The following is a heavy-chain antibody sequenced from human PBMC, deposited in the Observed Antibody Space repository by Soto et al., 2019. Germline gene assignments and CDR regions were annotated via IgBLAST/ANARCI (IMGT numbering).Heavy chain of an antibody. CDR2: IYYSGIT. J-gene: IGHJ5*02. V-gene: IGHV4-59*08. CDR3: ARHIAGDTATENWFDP. Sequence: SETLSLTCTVSGGSINSHYWSWIRQSPGKGLEWIGSIYYSGITNYNPSLKSRVTISVDTSKNQFSLKLSSVTAADTAVYYCARHIAGDTATENWFDPWGQGTLVTVSS. D-gene: IGHD5-18*01. CDR1: GGSINSHY.